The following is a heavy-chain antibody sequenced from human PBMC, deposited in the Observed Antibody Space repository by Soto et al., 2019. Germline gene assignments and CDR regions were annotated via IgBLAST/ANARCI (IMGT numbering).Heavy chain of an antibody. CDR1: GCSISSYY. CDR3: ARSGYDFWSGYYTGGYYFDY. V-gene: IGHV4-59*01. D-gene: IGHD3-3*01. J-gene: IGHJ4*02. CDR2: IYYSGST. Sequence: SETLSLTCAVSGCSISSYYWSWIRQPPGKGLEWIGYIYYSGSTNYNPSLKSRVTISVDTSKNQFSLKLSSVTAADTAVYYCARSGYDFWSGYYTGGYYFDYWGQGTLVTVSS.